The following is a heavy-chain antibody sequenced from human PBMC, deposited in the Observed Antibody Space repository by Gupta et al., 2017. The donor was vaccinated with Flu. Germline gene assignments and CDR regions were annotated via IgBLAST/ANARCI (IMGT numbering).Heavy chain of an antibody. CDR2: INHSEST. V-gene: IGHV4-34*01. Sequence: QVQLQQWGAGLLKASETLSLTCAVYGGSFSGYYWSWIRQPPGKGLEWIGEINHSESTKYNPSLKSRVTISVDTSNNQFSMTRSSVTAADTAVYYCARVDIGDYGWTTFNWFDPWGQGTLVTVSS. CDR3: ARVDIGDYGWTTFNWFDP. CDR1: GGSFSGYY. D-gene: IGHD3-16*01. J-gene: IGHJ5*02.